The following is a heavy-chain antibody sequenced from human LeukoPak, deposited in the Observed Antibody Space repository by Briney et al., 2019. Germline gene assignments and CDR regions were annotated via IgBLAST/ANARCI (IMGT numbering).Heavy chain of an antibody. CDR1: GYTFTSYY. D-gene: IGHD3-22*01. CDR3: ARGGLVVVITGYYGMDV. Sequence: ASVKVSCKASGYTFTSYYMHWVRQAPGQGLEWMGIINPSGGSTSYAQKFQGRVTMTRDTSTSTVFMELSSLRSEDTAVYYCARGGLVVVITGYYGMDVWGQGTTVTVSS. CDR2: INPSGGST. V-gene: IGHV1-46*01. J-gene: IGHJ6*02.